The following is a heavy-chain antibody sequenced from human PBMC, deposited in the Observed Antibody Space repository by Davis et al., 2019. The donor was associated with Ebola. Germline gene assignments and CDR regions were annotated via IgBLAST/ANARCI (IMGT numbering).Heavy chain of an antibody. V-gene: IGHV1-18*01. D-gene: IGHD3-3*01. CDR3: ARGLITEYYDFWSGAAVY. Sequence: ASVKVSCKASGYTFTSYGISWVRQAPGQGLEWMGWISAYNGNTNYAQNVQGRVTMTTDTSTSTAYMEVGSLRSDDTAVYYCARGLITEYYDFWSGAAVYWGQGTLVTVSS. CDR1: GYTFTSYG. J-gene: IGHJ4*02. CDR2: ISAYNGNT.